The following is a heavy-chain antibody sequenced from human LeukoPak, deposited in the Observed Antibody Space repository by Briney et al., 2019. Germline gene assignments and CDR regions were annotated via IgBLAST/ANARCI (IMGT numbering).Heavy chain of an antibody. CDR3: ARAGRITMVRGVKYAYPFDY. CDR1: GYTFTSYY. CDR2: INPSGGST. J-gene: IGHJ4*02. Sequence: ASVKVSCKASGYTFTSYYMHWVRQAPGQGLEWMGIINPSGGSTSYAQKFQGRVTMTRDTSTSTVYMELSSLRSEDTAVYYCARAGRITMVRGVKYAYPFDYWGQGTLVTVSS. D-gene: IGHD3-10*01. V-gene: IGHV1-46*01.